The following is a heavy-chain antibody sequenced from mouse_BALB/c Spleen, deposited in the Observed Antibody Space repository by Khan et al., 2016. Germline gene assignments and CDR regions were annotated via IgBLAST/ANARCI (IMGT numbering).Heavy chain of an antibody. CDR3: AIGDYDGYYAMDY. D-gene: IGHD2-4*01. V-gene: IGHV1S34*01. CDR2: ISCYNGDT. Sequence: LVKTGASVKISCKASGYSFTGYYMHWVKQSHGKSLEWFGYISCYNGDTNYNQKFKGKATFTVDTSSSTAYMQFNSLTSEDSAVYYCAIGDYDGYYAMDYWGQGTSVTVSS. J-gene: IGHJ4*01. CDR1: GYSFTGYY.